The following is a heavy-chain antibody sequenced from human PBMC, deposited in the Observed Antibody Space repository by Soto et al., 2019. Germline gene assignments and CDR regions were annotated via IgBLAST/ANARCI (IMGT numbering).Heavy chain of an antibody. J-gene: IGHJ4*02. CDR2: INSDGSST. V-gene: IGHV3-74*01. Sequence: EVQLVESGGGLVQPGGSLRLSCAASGFTFSSYWMHWVRQAPGKGLVWVSRINSDGSSTSYADSVKGRFTTSRDNPKNTLYLPLTRLRAEDTAVYYCVRTSLVVAAATREDYWGQGTLVTVSS. CDR3: VRTSLVVAAATREDY. D-gene: IGHD2-15*01. CDR1: GFTFSSYW.